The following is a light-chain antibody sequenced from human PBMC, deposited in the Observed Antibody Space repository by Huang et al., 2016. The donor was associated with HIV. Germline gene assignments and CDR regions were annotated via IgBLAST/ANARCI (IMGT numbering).Light chain of an antibody. Sequence: IQMTQSPSSLSASVGDRVTITCRASQSIGTYLNWYQLKVGKAPKLLIYSASYLQDVVSARFSGRGSGTDFTLTINSLQPEDIATYYCQQIYNTPPWTFDQGTKVEI. CDR2: SAS. V-gene: IGKV1-39*01. J-gene: IGKJ1*01. CDR1: QSIGTY. CDR3: QQIYNTPPWT.